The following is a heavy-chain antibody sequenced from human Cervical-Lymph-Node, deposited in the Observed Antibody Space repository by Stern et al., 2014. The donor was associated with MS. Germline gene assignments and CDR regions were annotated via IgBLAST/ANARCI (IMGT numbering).Heavy chain of an antibody. CDR1: GLTFDDYA. J-gene: IGHJ3*02. V-gene: IGHV3-9*01. D-gene: IGHD6-13*01. CDR3: AKDGSSSLPGGVFPI. Sequence: EVQLVQSGGGLVQPGRSLRPSCAVSGLTFDDYAMHWVRQAPGKGLEWVSGISWNRDNIGDAESLKGRFTISRDKVKNSMYLQMHPLSPEDTAFYYCAKDGSSSLPGGVFPIWGQGTMVTVSS. CDR2: ISWNRDNI.